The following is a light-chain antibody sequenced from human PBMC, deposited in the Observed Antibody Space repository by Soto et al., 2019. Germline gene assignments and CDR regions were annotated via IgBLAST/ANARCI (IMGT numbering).Light chain of an antibody. CDR1: SSDVGGYNY. V-gene: IGLV2-14*01. CDR2: DVS. J-gene: IGLJ1*01. CDR3: TSYTISNTYV. Sequence: QSVLTQPASVSGSPGQSIAISCTGTSSDVGGYNYVSWYQQHPGKAPKLMIYDVSNRPSGVSDRFSGSKSGNTASLTISGRQAEDEADYYCTSYTISNTYVFGTGTKLT.